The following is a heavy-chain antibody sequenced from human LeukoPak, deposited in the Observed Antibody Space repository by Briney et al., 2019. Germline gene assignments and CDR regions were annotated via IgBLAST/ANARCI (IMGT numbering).Heavy chain of an antibody. CDR1: GFRFDDYG. CDR2: ISWSGTTT. D-gene: IGHD3-16*01. J-gene: IGHJ6*02. CDR3: AKDESTGGFAPGYFYGMGV. Sequence: PGRSLRLSCVVSGFRFDDYGMHWVRQAPGKGLEWVSGISWSGTTTGYADSVKGRFTISRDSAKNSLYLQMDSLRVEDTALYYCAKDESTGGFAPGYFYGMGVWGQGTTATVSS. V-gene: IGHV3-9*01.